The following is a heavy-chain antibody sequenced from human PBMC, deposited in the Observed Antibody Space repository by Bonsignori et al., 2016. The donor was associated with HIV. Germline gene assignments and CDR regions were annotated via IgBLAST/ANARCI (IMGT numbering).Heavy chain of an antibody. D-gene: IGHD5-12*01. J-gene: IGHJ4*02. CDR2: VSATDNGGST. Sequence: WIRQPPGKGLEWVSSVSATDNGGSTFYADSVKGRFTISRDNSKNTLHLQMGSLGAEDTAVYYCARVGIVATTLYFHYWGQGTLVTVSS. V-gene: IGHV3-23*01. CDR3: ARVGIVATTLYFHY.